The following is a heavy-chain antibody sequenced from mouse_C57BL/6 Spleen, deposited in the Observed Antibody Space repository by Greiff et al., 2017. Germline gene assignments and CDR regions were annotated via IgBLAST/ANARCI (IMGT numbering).Heavy chain of an antibody. CDR1: GYSITSGYY. J-gene: IGHJ1*03. CDR3: ARDEGGYYWYFDV. V-gene: IGHV3-6*01. Sequence: VQLKQSGPGLVKPSQSLSLTCSVTGYSITSGYYWNWIRQFPGNKLEWMGYISYDGSNNYNPSLKNRISITRDTSKNQFFLKLNSVTTEDTATYYCARDEGGYYWYFDVWGTGTTVTVSS. CDR2: ISYDGSN. D-gene: IGHD1-1*02.